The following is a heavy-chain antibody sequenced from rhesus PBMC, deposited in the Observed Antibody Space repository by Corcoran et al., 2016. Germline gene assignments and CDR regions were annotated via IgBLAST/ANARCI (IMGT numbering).Heavy chain of an antibody. V-gene: IGHV3S16*01. CDR1: GFTFSDYY. CDR3: TREGGYGYFDY. Sequence: EVQLVESGGGLVQPGGSLRLSCAASGFTFSDYYMSWVRQAPGKGLVWVSSISSASSYKDYADSGKGRCTISIDNAKNSLSLQMNSLKTEDTAVYYCTREGGYGYFDYWGQGVLVTVSS. CDR2: ISSASSYK. J-gene: IGHJ4*01. D-gene: IGHD3-9*01.